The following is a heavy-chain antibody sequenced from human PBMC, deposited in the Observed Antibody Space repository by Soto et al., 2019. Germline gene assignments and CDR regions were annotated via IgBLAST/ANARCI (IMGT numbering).Heavy chain of an antibody. J-gene: IGHJ4*02. Sequence: QVRLVQSGAEVKSPGTSVKVSCQTSGYTFADYSIHWVRQAPGQGLEYMGNIDPSTGTSDSAQTLQGRISMTSDASTSTVYMELNNLRSADTAVYYCARLSRITIIVKWGQGTLVTVSS. CDR1: GYTFADYS. D-gene: IGHD3-10*01. V-gene: IGHV1-46*04. CDR3: ARLSRITIIVK. CDR2: IDPSTGTS.